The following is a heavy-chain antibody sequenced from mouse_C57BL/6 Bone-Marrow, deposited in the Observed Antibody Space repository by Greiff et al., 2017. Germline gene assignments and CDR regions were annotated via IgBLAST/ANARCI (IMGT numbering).Heavy chain of an antibody. Sequence: EVQLQQSGAELVRPGASVKLSCTASGFNIKDDYMHWVKQRPEQGLEWIGWIDPENGDTEYASKFQGQATITADTSSNTAYLQLSSLTSEDTAVYYCTTGLRGFAYWGQGTLVTVSA. CDR1: GFNIKDDY. V-gene: IGHV14-4*01. CDR3: TTGLRGFAY. D-gene: IGHD2-4*01. J-gene: IGHJ3*01. CDR2: IDPENGDT.